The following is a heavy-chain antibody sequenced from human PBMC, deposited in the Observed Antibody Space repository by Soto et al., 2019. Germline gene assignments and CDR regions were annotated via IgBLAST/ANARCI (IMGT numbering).Heavy chain of an antibody. D-gene: IGHD3-22*01. Sequence: GGSLRLSCAASGFTFSSYEMNWVRQAPGKGLEWVSYISSSGSTIYYADSVKGRFTISRDNAKNSLYLQMNSLRAEDTAVYYCARVHDSSGYSFDYWGQGTLVTVSS. V-gene: IGHV3-48*03. CDR1: GFTFSSYE. J-gene: IGHJ4*02. CDR2: ISSSGSTI. CDR3: ARVHDSSGYSFDY.